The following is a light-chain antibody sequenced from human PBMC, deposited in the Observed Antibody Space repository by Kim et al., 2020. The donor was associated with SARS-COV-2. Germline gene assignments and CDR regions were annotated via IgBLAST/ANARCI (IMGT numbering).Light chain of an antibody. CDR3: QQYDDLLLS. Sequence: ESVRDSVTITCQASQYLSNSLNCFQHKPGNAPKLLIYDASNLETGVPSRFSGSGSGTDFTFTISSLQPEDIATYYCQQYDDLLLSFGGGTKVDIK. CDR2: DAS. CDR1: QYLSNS. V-gene: IGKV1-33*01. J-gene: IGKJ4*01.